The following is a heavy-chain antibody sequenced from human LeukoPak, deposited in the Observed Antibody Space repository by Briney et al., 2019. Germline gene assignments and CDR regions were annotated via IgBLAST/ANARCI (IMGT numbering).Heavy chain of an antibody. D-gene: IGHD3-22*01. CDR1: GGSISSYY. J-gene: IGHJ4*02. V-gene: IGHV4-59*08. Sequence: SETLSLTCTVSGGSISSYYWSWIRQPPGKGLEWIGYIYHSGTTNYNPSLKSRVTLSVDTSKNQFSLKLTSVTAADSAVYYCARQSNMGDYFFDYWGQGTLVTVSS. CDR2: IYHSGTT. CDR3: ARQSNMGDYFFDY.